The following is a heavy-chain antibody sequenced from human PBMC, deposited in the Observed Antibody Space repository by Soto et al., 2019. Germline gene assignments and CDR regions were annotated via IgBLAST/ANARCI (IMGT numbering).Heavy chain of an antibody. J-gene: IGHJ4*02. CDR1: GGSISSYY. D-gene: IGHD7-27*01. CDR3: ARIPTGTGGYFDY. V-gene: IGHV4-59*01. Sequence: SETLSLTCTVSGGSISSYYWSWVRQPPGKGLEWIGYIYYSGSTNYNPSLKSRVTISVDTSKNQFSLKLSSVTAADTAVYYCARIPTGTGGYFDYWGQGTLVTVSS. CDR2: IYYSGST.